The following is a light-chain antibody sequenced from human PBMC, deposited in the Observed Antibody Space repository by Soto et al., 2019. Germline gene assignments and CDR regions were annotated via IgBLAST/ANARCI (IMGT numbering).Light chain of an antibody. CDR2: DAS. V-gene: IGKV1-13*02. J-gene: IGKJ4*01. CDR3: QQFNSYPLT. CDR1: PGISNT. Sequence: IQLTQSPSSLSASVGDRVTITCRASPGISNTLTWYQQKPGKPPKLLIYDASSLESGVPSRFSGSGSGTDFTLTISSLQPEDFATYYCQQFNSYPLTCGGGTEVDIK.